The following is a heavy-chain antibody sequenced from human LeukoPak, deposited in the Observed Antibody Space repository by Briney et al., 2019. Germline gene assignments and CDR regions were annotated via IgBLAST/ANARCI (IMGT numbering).Heavy chain of an antibody. CDR2: INSDGSST. V-gene: IGHV3-74*01. Sequence: GGSLRLSCAASGFTFSSYWMHWVRQAPGKGLVWVSRINSDGSSTSYADSVKGRFTISRDNAKNTLYLQMNSLRAEDTAVYHCARQVGDWYNWFDPWGQGTLVTVSS. J-gene: IGHJ5*02. CDR1: GFTFSSYW. CDR3: ARQVGDWYNWFDP. D-gene: IGHD2-21*02.